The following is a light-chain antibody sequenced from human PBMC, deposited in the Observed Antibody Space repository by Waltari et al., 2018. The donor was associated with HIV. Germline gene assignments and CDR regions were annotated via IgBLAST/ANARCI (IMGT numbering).Light chain of an antibody. V-gene: IGLV3-25*03. CDR1: ALSNQY. CDR3: QSADSSGTYV. J-gene: IGLJ1*01. Sequence: SYELTQPPSVSVSPGQTARITCSGDALSNQYTFWYQQKPGQAPVLVIYRDTERPSGIPERFSGSSSGTTVTLTISGGQAEDEADYYCQSADSSGTYVFGTGTKVTVV. CDR2: RDT.